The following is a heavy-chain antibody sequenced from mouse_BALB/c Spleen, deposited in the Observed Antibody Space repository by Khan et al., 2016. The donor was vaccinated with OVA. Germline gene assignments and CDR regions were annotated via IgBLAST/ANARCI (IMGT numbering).Heavy chain of an antibody. CDR2: INPSNGYT. D-gene: IGHD3-2*01. CDR1: GYTFTSYT. J-gene: IGHJ3*01. Sequence: VQLQESGAELVRPGASVKMSCKASGYTFTSYTIHWIKLRPGQGLEWIGYINPSNGYTTYNQKFKDKATLTAAKSSTTAYMQLSSLTSDDAAVYYCFRDRAYHKNDGWFAYWGQGTLVTVSA. CDR3: FRDRAYHKNDGWFAY. V-gene: IGHV1-4*01.